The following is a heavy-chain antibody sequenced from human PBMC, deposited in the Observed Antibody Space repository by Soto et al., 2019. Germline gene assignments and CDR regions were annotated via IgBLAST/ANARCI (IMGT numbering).Heavy chain of an antibody. J-gene: IGHJ4*02. D-gene: IGHD3-22*01. CDR1: GFTFSSYA. CDR2: ISGSGVST. Sequence: PGGSLRLSCAASGFTFSSYAMSWVRQAPGKGLEWVSAISGSGVSTYYADSVKGRFTISRDNSKNTLYLQMNSLRAEDTAVYYCAKRYYYDSSGPFDYWGQGTLVTVSS. V-gene: IGHV3-23*01. CDR3: AKRYYYDSSGPFDY.